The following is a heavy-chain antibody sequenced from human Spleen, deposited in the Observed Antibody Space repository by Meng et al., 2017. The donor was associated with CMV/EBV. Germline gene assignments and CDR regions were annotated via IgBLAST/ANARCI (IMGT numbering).Heavy chain of an antibody. Sequence: GESLKISCAASGFSFNNAWMTWVRQTPGKGLEWVGRIKSRADGGTTDFAAPVKRRFSISRDDSKNTRYLQMNSLKTEDTAVYYCTTGLMLMGGYSYDWRGFDSWGQGTLVTVSS. CDR2: IKSRADGGTT. CDR1: GFSFNNAW. J-gene: IGHJ4*02. D-gene: IGHD5-18*01. CDR3: TTGLMLMGGYSYDWRGFDS. V-gene: IGHV3-15*01.